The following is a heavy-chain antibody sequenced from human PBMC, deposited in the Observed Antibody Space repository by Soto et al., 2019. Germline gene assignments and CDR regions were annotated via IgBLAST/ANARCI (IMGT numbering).Heavy chain of an antibody. Sequence: DVQLVEAGGGLVQPGGSLRLSCEASGFTFSGYDMHWVRQAAGERLEWVSAIATSGNTYYEGAVKGRFTISRENAKNSLYLQINNVRAGDTAVYYCAREYVDWGYWYFDLWGRGTLVTVSS. CDR2: IATSGNT. V-gene: IGHV3-13*01. J-gene: IGHJ2*01. CDR1: GFTFSGYD. CDR3: AREYVDWGYWYFDL. D-gene: IGHD3-9*01.